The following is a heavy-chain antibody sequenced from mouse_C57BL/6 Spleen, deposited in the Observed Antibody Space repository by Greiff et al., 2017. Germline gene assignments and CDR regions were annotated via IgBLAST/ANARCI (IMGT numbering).Heavy chain of an antibody. Sequence: VKLMESGPGLVAPSQSLSITCTVSGFSFTSYGVHWVRQPPGKGLEWLVVIWSDGSTTYNSALKSRLSISKDNSKSQVFLKMNSLQTDDTAMYYCARQGYYGSSYVNYYAMDYWGQGTSVTVSS. V-gene: IGHV2-6-1*01. CDR2: IWSDGST. D-gene: IGHD1-1*01. CDR3: ARQGYYGSSYVNYYAMDY. J-gene: IGHJ4*01. CDR1: GFSFTSYG.